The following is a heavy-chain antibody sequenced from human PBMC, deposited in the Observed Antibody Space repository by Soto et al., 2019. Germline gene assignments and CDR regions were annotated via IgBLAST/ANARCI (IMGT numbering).Heavy chain of an antibody. CDR2: TYYRSKWYN. J-gene: IGHJ3*02. CDR3: ARKVAGSTFDI. CDR1: GDSVSSNSVS. Sequence: SPTLSLTCAISGDSVSSNSVSWNWIRQSPSRGLEWLGRTYYRSKWYNDYALSVKSRVTINPDTSKNQFSLQLNSVTPEDTAVYYCARKVAGSTFDIWGQGTMVTV. D-gene: IGHD6-19*01. V-gene: IGHV6-1*01.